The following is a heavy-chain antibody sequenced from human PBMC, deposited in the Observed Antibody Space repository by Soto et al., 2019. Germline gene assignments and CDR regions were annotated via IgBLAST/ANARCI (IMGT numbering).Heavy chain of an antibody. Sequence: GGSLRLSCAASGFTFSAYAMGWVRKTPGKELEWVASIKYDGGEKDYVDSVKGRFTIYRDNAKNSLYLQVASLRADDTAVYYCARDGVAAGLYFDSWGQGTLVTVSS. CDR2: IKYDGGEK. CDR3: ARDGVAAGLYFDS. D-gene: IGHD6-13*01. J-gene: IGHJ4*02. CDR1: GFTFSAYA. V-gene: IGHV3-7*05.